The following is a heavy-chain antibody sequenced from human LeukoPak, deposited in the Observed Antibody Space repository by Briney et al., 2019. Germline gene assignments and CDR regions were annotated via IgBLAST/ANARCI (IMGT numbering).Heavy chain of an antibody. D-gene: IGHD6-13*01. CDR1: GYTFTGYY. J-gene: IGHJ4*02. Sequence: ASVKVSCKASGYTFTGYYMHWVRQAPGQGLEWMGWINPNSGGTNYAQKFQGRVTITRDTSASTAYMELSSLRSEDTAVYYCARASSSWYGLEYYFDYWGQGTLVTVSS. CDR3: ARASSSWYGLEYYFDY. V-gene: IGHV1-2*02. CDR2: INPNSGGT.